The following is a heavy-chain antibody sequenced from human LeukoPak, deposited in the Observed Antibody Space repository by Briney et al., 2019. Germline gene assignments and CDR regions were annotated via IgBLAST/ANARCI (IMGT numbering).Heavy chain of an antibody. J-gene: IGHJ4*02. V-gene: IGHV3-21*01. CDR3: ARSSRPKYSSSWPFDY. Sequence: GGSLRLSCAASGFTFSSYAMSWVRQAPGKGLEWVSSISSSSSYIYYADSVKGRFTISRDNAKNSLYLQMNSLRAEDTAVYYCARSSRPKYSSSWPFDYWGQGTLVTVSS. CDR1: GFTFSSYA. D-gene: IGHD6-13*01. CDR2: ISSSSSYI.